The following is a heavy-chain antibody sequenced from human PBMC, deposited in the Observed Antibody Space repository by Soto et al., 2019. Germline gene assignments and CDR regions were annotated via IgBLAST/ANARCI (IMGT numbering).Heavy chain of an antibody. V-gene: IGHV4-30-2*01. CDR2: IYHSGST. CDR3: ARATHWGSSYGMDV. D-gene: IGHD7-27*01. CDR1: GGSISSGGYS. J-gene: IGHJ6*02. Sequence: QLQLQESGSGLVKPSQTLSLTCAVSGGSISSGGYSWSWIRQPLGKGLGWIGYIYHSGSTYYNPSLKSRVTISVDRSKNQFSLKLSSVTAADTAVYYCARATHWGSSYGMDVWGQGTTVTVSS.